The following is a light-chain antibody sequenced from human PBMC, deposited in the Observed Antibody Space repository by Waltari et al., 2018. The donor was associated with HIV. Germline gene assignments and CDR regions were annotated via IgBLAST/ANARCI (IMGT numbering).Light chain of an antibody. V-gene: IGLV1-40*01. CDR2: GNS. CDR1: PSNIGAGYA. J-gene: IGLJ3*02. Sequence: QSVLRHPPSVYGATGKRGTISCSGNPSNIGAGYAVQWYQHLHERPPKVLIYGNSNRPTGVPDRFSGSKSGTSASLAITGLQAEDEADYYCQSYDSTLTGWVFGGGTILTVL. CDR3: QSYDSTLTGWV.